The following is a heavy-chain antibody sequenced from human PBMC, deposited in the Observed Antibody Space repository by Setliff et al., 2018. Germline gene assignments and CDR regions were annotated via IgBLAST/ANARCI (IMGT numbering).Heavy chain of an antibody. J-gene: IGHJ6*02. Sequence: WIRQPPGKGLEWVGRIKRITDSGTTDHAAPVKGRFTVSRDDSISTLYLQMNSLKTEDTAVYYCTTSPISSGWHSNFDYNMDVWGQGTTVTVSS. CDR2: IKRITDSGTT. CDR3: TTSPISSGWHSNFDYNMDV. V-gene: IGHV3-15*01. D-gene: IGHD6-19*01.